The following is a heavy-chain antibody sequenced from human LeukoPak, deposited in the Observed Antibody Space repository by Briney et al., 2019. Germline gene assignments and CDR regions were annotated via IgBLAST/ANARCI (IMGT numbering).Heavy chain of an antibody. Sequence: SETLSLTCTVSGGYISSYYWSWIRQPPGKGLEWIGYIYYSGSTNYNPSLKSRVTISVDTSKSQFSLKLSSVTAADTAVYYCARGRYYYGPGSYYVDYWGRGTLVTVSS. CDR1: GGYISSYY. J-gene: IGHJ4*02. CDR2: IYYSGST. CDR3: ARGRYYYGPGSYYVDY. D-gene: IGHD3-10*01. V-gene: IGHV4-59*01.